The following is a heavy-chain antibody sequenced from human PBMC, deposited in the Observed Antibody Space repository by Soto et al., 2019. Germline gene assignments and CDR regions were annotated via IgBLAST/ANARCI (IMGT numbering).Heavy chain of an antibody. D-gene: IGHD3-16*02. CDR1: GGSFSGYY. J-gene: IGHJ6*02. CDR3: ARGGKRIMITFGGVIACGMDV. Sequence: SETLSLTCAVYGGSFSGYYWSWIRQPPGKGLEWIGEINHSGSTNYNPSLKSRVTISVDTSKNQFSLKLSSVTAADTAVYYCARGGKRIMITFGGVIACGMDVWGQGTTVTVS. V-gene: IGHV4-34*01. CDR2: INHSGST.